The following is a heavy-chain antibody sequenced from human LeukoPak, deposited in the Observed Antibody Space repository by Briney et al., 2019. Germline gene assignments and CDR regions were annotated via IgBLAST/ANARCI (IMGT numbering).Heavy chain of an antibody. CDR1: GLTLSSYG. Sequence: GGSLRLSCAASGLTLSSYGMSWVRQAPGKGLEWVLAISGSGGSTYYAASVKGRFTISRDNSKNRLYLQMNSLRADDTAAYYCAKGGDFEWLRNSYWFDPWGQGTLVTVSS. CDR3: AKGGDFEWLRNSYWFDP. V-gene: IGHV3-23*01. CDR2: ISGSGGST. D-gene: IGHD3-9*01. J-gene: IGHJ5*02.